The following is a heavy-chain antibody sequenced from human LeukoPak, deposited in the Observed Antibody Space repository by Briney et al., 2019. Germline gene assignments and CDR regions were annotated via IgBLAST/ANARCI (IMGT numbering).Heavy chain of an antibody. CDR1: GGTFSSYA. CDR3: ARALSCSGGSCHAATYDY. V-gene: IGHV1-69*01. Sequence: ASVKVSCKASGGTFSSYAISWVRQAPGQGLEWMGGIIPIFGTANYAQKFQGRVTITADESTSTAYMELSSLRSEDTAVYYCARALSCSGGSCHAATYDYWGQGTLVTVSS. D-gene: IGHD2-15*01. J-gene: IGHJ4*02. CDR2: IIPIFGTA.